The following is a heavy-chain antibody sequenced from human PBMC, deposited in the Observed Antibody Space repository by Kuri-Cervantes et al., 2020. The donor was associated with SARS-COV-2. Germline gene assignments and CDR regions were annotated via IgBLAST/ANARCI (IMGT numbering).Heavy chain of an antibody. CDR2: ISFGGSTT. D-gene: IGHD1-26*01. CDR3: ARDREGTIFDY. J-gene: IGHJ4*02. V-gene: IGHV3-23*01. CDR1: GLTFSNYA. Sequence: GGSLRLSCAGSGLTFSNYAMSWVRQAPGKGLKWVSGISFGGSTTYYADSVRGRFTISRDKARNTLYLQMNSLRAEDTAVYYCARDREGTIFDYWGQGTLVTVSS.